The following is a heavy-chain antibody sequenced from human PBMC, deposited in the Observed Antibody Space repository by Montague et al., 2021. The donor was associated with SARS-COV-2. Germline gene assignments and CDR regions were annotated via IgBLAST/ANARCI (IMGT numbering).Heavy chain of an antibody. CDR3: ASPKEGSGYYRPFDY. CDR2: IHHTGNT. V-gene: IGHV4-4*02. J-gene: IGHJ4*02. CDR1: RASGTSTTR. D-gene: IGHD3-22*01. Sequence: SETLSLTCGVARASGTSTTRWRWVRQPTGNGLDWIGEIHHTGNTNYSPSLKSRVYISLDKSKNQLSLRLNSVTAADTAVYYCASPKEGSGYYRPFDYWGQGILVTVSS.